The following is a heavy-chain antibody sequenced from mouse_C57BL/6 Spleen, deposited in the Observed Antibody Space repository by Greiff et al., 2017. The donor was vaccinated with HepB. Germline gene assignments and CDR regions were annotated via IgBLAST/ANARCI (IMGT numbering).Heavy chain of an antibody. CDR1: GFTFSSYA. V-gene: IGHV5-4*01. J-gene: IGHJ2*01. Sequence: EVKVVESGGGLVKPGGSLKLSCAASGFTFSSYAMSWVRQTPEKRLEWVATISDGGSYTYYPDNVKGRFTISRDNAKNNLYLQMSHLKSEDTAMYYCARDWSNWDALFDYWGQGTTLTVSS. CDR3: ARDWSNWDALFDY. CDR2: ISDGGSYT. D-gene: IGHD4-1*01.